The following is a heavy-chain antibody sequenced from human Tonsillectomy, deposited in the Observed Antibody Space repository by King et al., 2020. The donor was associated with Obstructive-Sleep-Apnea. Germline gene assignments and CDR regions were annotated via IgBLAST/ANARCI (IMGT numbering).Heavy chain of an antibody. CDR1: GFSFTSYA. Sequence: VQLVQSGAEVKKPGASVKVSCKASGFSFTSYAIHWVRQAPGQRLEWMAWINAGNDNTKYSEKFQGRVTITRDTSASIAYMELSSLRSEDTAVYYCASGLPWAYWGQGTLVTVSS. CDR3: ASGLPWAY. V-gene: IGHV1-3*01. CDR2: INAGNDNT. D-gene: IGHD3-16*01. J-gene: IGHJ4*02.